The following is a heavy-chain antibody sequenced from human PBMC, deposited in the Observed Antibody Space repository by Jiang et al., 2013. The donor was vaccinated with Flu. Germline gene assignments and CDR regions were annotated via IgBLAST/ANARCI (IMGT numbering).Heavy chain of an antibody. CDR2: IYYTGST. CDR1: GGSISTNGHY. CDR3: ARQVSYREDF. V-gene: IGHV4-39*01. J-gene: IGHJ4*02. Sequence: GLVKPSETLSLTCTVSGGSISTNGHYWGWIRQPPGKELEWIGTIYYTGSTQSNPSLRSRVTISVDTSNNQFSLRLNSVTAADTAVYYCARQVSYREDFWGQGTLVSVSS.